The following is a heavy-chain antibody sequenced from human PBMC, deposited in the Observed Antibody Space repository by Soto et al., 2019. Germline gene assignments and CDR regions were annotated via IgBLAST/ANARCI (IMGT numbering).Heavy chain of an antibody. CDR1: GGSISSSSYY. J-gene: IGHJ6*03. CDR3: ARHDCSSTSCPTKKIYYYYYMDV. CDR2: IYYSGST. V-gene: IGHV4-39*01. D-gene: IGHD2-2*01. Sequence: SETLSLTCTVSGGSISSSSYYWGWIRQPPGKGLEWIGSIYYSGSTYYNPSLKSRVTISVDTSKNQFSLKLSSVTAADTAVYYCARHDCSSTSCPTKKIYYYYYMDVWGKGTTVTVSS.